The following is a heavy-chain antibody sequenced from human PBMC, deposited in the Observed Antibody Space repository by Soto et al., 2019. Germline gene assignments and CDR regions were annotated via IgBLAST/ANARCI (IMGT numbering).Heavy chain of an antibody. CDR3: ARASTTVTTLDY. J-gene: IGHJ4*02. V-gene: IGHV4-30-2*01. Sequence: QLQLQESGSGLVKPSQTLSLTCAVSGGSISSGGYSWSWIRQPPGKGLEWIGYIYHSGSTNYNPSLKTRVTISVDRTKNQFSLKLSSVTAADTAVYYCARASTTVTTLDYWGQGTLVTVSS. D-gene: IGHD4-17*01. CDR1: GGSISSGGYS. CDR2: IYHSGST.